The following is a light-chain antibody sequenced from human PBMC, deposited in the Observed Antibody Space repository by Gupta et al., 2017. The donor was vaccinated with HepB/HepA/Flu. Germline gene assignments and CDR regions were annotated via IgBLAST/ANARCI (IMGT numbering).Light chain of an antibody. CDR1: SGSIASNY. V-gene: IGLV6-57*03. CDR3: QSYDSSIPVV. J-gene: IGLJ2*01. Sequence: SRLTQPHSVSQSPWKTVTISCTRRSGSIASNYVQWYQQRPCSAPTTVIYEDNQRPSGVPDRFSGSIDSSSNSASLTISGLNTEDEADYYCQSYDSSIPVVFGGGTKLTVL. CDR2: EDN.